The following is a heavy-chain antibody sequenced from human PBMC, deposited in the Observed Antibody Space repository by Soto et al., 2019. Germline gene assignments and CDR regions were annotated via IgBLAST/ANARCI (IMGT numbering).Heavy chain of an antibody. CDR2: IYWDDDK. V-gene: IGHV2-5*02. D-gene: IGHD2-21*02. Sequence: QITLKESGPTLVKPTQTLTLTCTFSAFSLSTGGVGVGWIRQPPGKALEWLALIYWDDDKRYSPSLRSRLTITKDTSKKQVVLTITNMDPVDTATYYCIQSRCGGDCLQSYASYYYYGMDVWGQGTTVTVSS. CDR3: IQSRCGGDCLQSYASYYYYGMDV. CDR1: AFSLSTGGVG. J-gene: IGHJ6*02.